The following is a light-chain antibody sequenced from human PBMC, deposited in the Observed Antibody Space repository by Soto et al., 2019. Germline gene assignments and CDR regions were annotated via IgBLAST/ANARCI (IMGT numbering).Light chain of an antibody. V-gene: IGKV1-5*03. CDR2: KAS. J-gene: IGKJ1*01. CDR3: QHYNSYSEA. Sequence: DIQMTQSPSTLSGSVGDSVTITCRARQTISSWLAWYQQKPGKAPKLLIYKASTLKSGVPSRFSGSGSGTEFTLTISSLQPDDFATYYCQHYNSYSEAFGQGTKVDI. CDR1: QTISSW.